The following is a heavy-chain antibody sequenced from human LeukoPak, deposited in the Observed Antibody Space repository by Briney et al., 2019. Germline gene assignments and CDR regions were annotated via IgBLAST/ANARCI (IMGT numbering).Heavy chain of an antibody. D-gene: IGHD3-10*01. CDR2: IKPEGTEN. CDR1: GFTFGSFW. Sequence: GGSLRLSCAASGFTFGSFWMTWVRQAPGKGLEWVANIKPEGTENYFVDSVKGRFSISRDNAKNSLYLQMNGLRAEDTAVYYCAIQKADLITMIRGIIAFWGQGTLVTVSS. V-gene: IGHV3-7*01. CDR3: AIQKADLITMIRGIIAF. J-gene: IGHJ4*02.